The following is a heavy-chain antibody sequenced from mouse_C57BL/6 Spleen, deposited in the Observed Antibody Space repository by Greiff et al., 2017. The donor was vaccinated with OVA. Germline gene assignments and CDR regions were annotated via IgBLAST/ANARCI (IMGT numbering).Heavy chain of an antibody. J-gene: IGHJ3*01. D-gene: IGHD2-4*01. CDR3: ARHDYDASFAY. V-gene: IGHV5-17*01. CDR1: GFTFSDYG. CDR2: ISSGSSTI. Sequence: EVKLVVSGGGLVKPGGSLKLSCAASGFTFSDYGMHWVRQAPEKGLEWVAYISSGSSTIYYADTVKGRFTISRDNAKNTLFLQMTSLRSEDTAMYYCARHDYDASFAYWGKGTLVTVSA.